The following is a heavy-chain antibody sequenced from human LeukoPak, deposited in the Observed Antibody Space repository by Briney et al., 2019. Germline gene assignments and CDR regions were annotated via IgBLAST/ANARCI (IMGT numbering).Heavy chain of an antibody. V-gene: IGHV3-7*01. CDR1: GFTFSNYW. Sequence: GGCLRLSCAASGFTFSNYWMSWVRQAPGKGLEGVASIRPEGDGDHFMDSVKGRFTISRDNAERSLFLQMNSLRADDTAVYYCARLMGGVTTYDSWGQGTLVTVSS. CDR2: IRPEGDGD. D-gene: IGHD4-11*01. CDR3: ARLMGGVTTYDS. J-gene: IGHJ4*02.